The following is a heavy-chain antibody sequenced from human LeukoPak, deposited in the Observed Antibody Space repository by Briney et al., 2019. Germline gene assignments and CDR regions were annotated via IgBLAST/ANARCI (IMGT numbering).Heavy chain of an antibody. Sequence: GASVKVSCKASGGTFSSYAISWARQAPGQGLEWMGRIIPILGIANYAQKFQGRVTTTADKSTSTAYMELSSLRSEDTAVYYCAPEPPDYYDSSGDYFDYWGQGTLVTVSS. CDR1: GGTFSSYA. CDR3: APEPPDYYDSSGDYFDY. V-gene: IGHV1-69*04. J-gene: IGHJ4*02. D-gene: IGHD3-22*01. CDR2: IIPILGIA.